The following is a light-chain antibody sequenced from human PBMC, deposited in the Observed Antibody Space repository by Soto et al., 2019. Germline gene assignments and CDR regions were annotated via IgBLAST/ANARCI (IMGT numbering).Light chain of an antibody. CDR1: QNVLYRSSNKSY. Sequence: DIVMTQSPDFLAVSLGERATITCKSSQNVLYRSSNKSYLAWYQQRPGQPPRLLLYWASTRESGVPDRFIGSGPETDFTLTISSLEPDDFATYYCQQYNSYQYTFGQGTKLEMK. V-gene: IGKV4-1*01. J-gene: IGKJ2*01. CDR2: WAS. CDR3: QQYNSYQYT.